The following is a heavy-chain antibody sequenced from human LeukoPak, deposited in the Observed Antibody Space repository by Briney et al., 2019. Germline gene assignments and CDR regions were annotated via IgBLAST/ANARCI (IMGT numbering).Heavy chain of an antibody. CDR1: GGYISSCGYS. V-gene: IGHV4-30-2*01. Sequence: PSETLSLTCAVSGGYISSCGYSWSWIRQPPGKGLEWIGYIYHSGSTYYNPSLKSRVTISVDRSKNQFSLKLSSVTAADTAVYYCARGQSYGDSPLDFDYWGQGTLVTVSS. CDR3: ARGQSYGDSPLDFDY. D-gene: IGHD4-17*01. J-gene: IGHJ4*02. CDR2: IYHSGST.